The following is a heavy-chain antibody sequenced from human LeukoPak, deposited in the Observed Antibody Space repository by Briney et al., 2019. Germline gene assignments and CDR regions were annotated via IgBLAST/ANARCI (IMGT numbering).Heavy chain of an antibody. J-gene: IGHJ5*02. D-gene: IGHD2-2*01. CDR3: AKVRGIVVVPAVRGFDP. Sequence: ASVKVSCKASGYTFTSYGISWVRQAPGQGLEWMGWISAYNGNTNYAQKLQGRVTMTTDTSTSTAYMELRSLRSDDTAVYYCAKVRGIVVVPAVRGFDPWGQGTLVTVSS. CDR2: ISAYNGNT. V-gene: IGHV1-18*01. CDR1: GYTFTSYG.